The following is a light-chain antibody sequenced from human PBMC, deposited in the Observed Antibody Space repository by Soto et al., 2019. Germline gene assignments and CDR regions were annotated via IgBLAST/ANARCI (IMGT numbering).Light chain of an antibody. CDR3: ASHTTTNTRV. CDR2: EVS. V-gene: IGLV2-14*03. CDR1: SSDVGAYDY. J-gene: IGLJ1*01. Sequence: QSALTQPASVSGSPGQSIAISCTGTSSDVGAYDYVSWYQQHPDRAPRLVIYEVSNRPSGVSNRFSGSKSVNTATLTISGLQAEDEAEYYCASHTTTNTRVFGTRTKVTVL.